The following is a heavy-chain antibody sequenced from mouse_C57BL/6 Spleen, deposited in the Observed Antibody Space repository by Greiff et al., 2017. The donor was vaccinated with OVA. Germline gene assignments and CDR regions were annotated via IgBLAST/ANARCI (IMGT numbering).Heavy chain of an antibody. J-gene: IGHJ3*01. D-gene: IGHD3-2*02. CDR1: GFTFSDYY. CDR2: ISNGGGST. Sequence: EVQVVESGGGLVQPGGSLKLSCAASGFTFSDYYMYWVRQTPEKRLEWVAYISNGGGSTYYPDTVKGRFTISRDNAKNTLYLQMSRLKSEDTAMYYCARQGSSGGFAYWGQGTLVTVSA. CDR3: ARQGSSGGFAY. V-gene: IGHV5-12*01.